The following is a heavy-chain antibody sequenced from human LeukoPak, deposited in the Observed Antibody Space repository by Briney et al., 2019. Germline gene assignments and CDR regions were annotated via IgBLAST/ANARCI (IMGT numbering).Heavy chain of an antibody. CDR2: ISRTSSTI. CDR3: VRIRDSGAYYFYYGMDV. V-gene: IGHV3-48*02. D-gene: IGHD1-26*01. Sequence: PGGSLRLSCAASGFTFSSYGMNWVRQAPGKGLEWLSYISRTSSTILYADSVKGRFTISRDQAKNSVYLQMNSLRDEDTAVYYCVRIRDSGAYYFYYGMDVWGQGTTVTVSS. CDR1: GFTFSSYG. J-gene: IGHJ6*02.